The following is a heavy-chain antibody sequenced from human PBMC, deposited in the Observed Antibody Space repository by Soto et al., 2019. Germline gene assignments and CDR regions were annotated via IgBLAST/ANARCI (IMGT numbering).Heavy chain of an antibody. CDR2: ISGYNGNT. D-gene: IGHD3-22*01. V-gene: IGHV1-18*01. J-gene: IGHJ5*02. CDR3: ARASTPYFYDSGGYDL. CDR1: GYTFTNYG. Sequence: QVQLVQSGAEVKKPGASVKVSCKASGYTFTNYGFSWVRQAPGQGLEWMGWISGYNGNTNYAQKFQGRVTMTTDTSTRTTYMELRSLRSADTAVYYCARASTPYFYDSGGYDLWGQGTLVTVSS.